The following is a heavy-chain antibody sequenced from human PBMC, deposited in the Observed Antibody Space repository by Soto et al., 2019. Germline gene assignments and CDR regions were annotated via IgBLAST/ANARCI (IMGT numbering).Heavy chain of an antibody. CDR1: GYTFTGYY. V-gene: IGHV1-18*04. CDR3: ARDRISSDWQWLVRGYYYYGMDV. J-gene: IGHJ6*02. CDR2: ISAYNGNT. Sequence: GASVKVSCKASGYTFTGYYMHWVLQAPGQGLEWVGWISAYNGNTNYAQKLQGRVTMTTDTSTSTAYMELRSLRSDDTAVYYCARDRISSDWQWLVRGYYYYGMDVWGQGTTVTVSS. D-gene: IGHD6-19*01.